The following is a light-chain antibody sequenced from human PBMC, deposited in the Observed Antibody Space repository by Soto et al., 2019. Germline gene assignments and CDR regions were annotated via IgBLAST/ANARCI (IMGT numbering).Light chain of an antibody. V-gene: IGLV2-14*01. Sequence: QSVLTQPASVSGALGQSITISCTGTSSDVGDYNYVSWYQQHPGKAPKLMIYDVNNRPSGVSNRFSGSKSGNTASLTISGLQAEYEADYYCSSYTSSSTLVFGGGTKLTVL. CDR3: SSYTSSSTLV. CDR2: DVN. CDR1: SSDVGDYNY. J-gene: IGLJ2*01.